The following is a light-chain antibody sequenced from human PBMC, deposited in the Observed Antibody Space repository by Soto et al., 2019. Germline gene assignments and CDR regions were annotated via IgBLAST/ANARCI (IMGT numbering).Light chain of an antibody. Sequence: DTQMTQYPSSLSASVGDTVTITCQASRDIADSLNWYQQRAGQAPKLLIYDASNLQSRVPARFSGSGTGTSCILTINSLQPEDFATYYCQQYDVPFTFGGGIKVEIK. CDR2: DAS. V-gene: IGKV1-33*01. CDR1: RDIADS. J-gene: IGKJ4*01. CDR3: QQYDVPFT.